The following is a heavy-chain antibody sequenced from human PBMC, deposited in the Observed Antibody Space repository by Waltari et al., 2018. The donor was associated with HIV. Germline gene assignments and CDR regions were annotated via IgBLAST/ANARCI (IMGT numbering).Heavy chain of an antibody. CDR2: IYPSGST. Sequence: QVQLQESGPGLVKPSETLSLTCSVSGGSISSYYWSWLRQPAGKGPEWIGRIYPSGSTNYSPPLKSRVTLSVDTSKYQFSLKLMSVIAADTAMYYGARGAGELQGRAFDYWGQGTLVTVSS. J-gene: IGHJ4*02. CDR3: ARGAGELQGRAFDY. CDR1: GGSISSYY. V-gene: IGHV4-4*07. D-gene: IGHD1-7*01.